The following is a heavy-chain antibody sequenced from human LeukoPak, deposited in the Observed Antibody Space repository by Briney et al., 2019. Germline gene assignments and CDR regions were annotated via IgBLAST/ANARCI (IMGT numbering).Heavy chain of an antibody. V-gene: IGHV4-59*08. D-gene: IGHD3-10*01. J-gene: IGHJ1*01. Sequence: AETLSLTCTVSGGSISSYYWSWIRQPPGKGLEYIGYNYYSGSTNYNPSLKSRVTISVDTSKNQFSLKLSSVTAADTAVYYCARHVSGEYFQHWGQGTLVTVSS. CDR1: GGSISSYY. CDR3: ARHVSGEYFQH. CDR2: NYYSGST.